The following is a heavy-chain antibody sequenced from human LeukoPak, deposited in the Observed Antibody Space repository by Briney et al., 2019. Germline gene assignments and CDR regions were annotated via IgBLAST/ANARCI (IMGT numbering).Heavy chain of an antibody. CDR1: GGSISTYY. Sequence: PSETLSLTCTVSGGSISTYYWSWIRQPPGKGLEWIGYIYTSGSTNYNPSLKSRVTISVDTSKNQFSLKLSSVTAADTAVYYCARHPSRYSSGWYSWFDPWGQGTLVTVSS. CDR2: IYTSGST. V-gene: IGHV4-4*09. CDR3: ARHPSRYSSGWYSWFDP. D-gene: IGHD6-19*01. J-gene: IGHJ5*02.